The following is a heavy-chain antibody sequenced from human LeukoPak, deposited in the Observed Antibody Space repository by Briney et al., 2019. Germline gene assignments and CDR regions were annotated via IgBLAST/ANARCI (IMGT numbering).Heavy chain of an antibody. CDR2: ISSSGSTI. J-gene: IGHJ5*02. Sequence: GGSLRLSCAASGFTFSDYTMNWVRQAPGKGLEWVSYISSSGSTIYYADSVKGRFTISRDNAKNSLYLQMNSLRAEDTAVYYCARVRDLRGVTPADSIFDPWGQGTLVTVSS. D-gene: IGHD3-10*01. CDR1: GFTFSDYT. CDR3: ARVRDLRGVTPADSIFDP. V-gene: IGHV3-48*04.